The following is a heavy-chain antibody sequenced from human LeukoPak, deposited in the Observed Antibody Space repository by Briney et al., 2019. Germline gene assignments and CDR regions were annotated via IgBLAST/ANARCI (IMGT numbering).Heavy chain of an antibody. D-gene: IGHD1-20*01. CDR1: GVSVSDNNYY. Sequence: PSETLSLTCTVSGVSVSDNNYYWAWIRQPPGKGLEWIGNVYQSGYTFYNPSLESRVTISVDTLKDQFSLILNSVTAADTAMYYCARHDRITIVRLPGFDPWGQGILVTVSS. CDR3: ARHDRITIVRLPGFDP. V-gene: IGHV4-39*01. CDR2: VYQSGYT. J-gene: IGHJ5*02.